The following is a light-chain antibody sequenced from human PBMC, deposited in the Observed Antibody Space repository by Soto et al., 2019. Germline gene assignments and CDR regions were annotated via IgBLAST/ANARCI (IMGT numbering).Light chain of an antibody. J-gene: IGKJ2*01. Sequence: EIVMTQSPATLSVSPGERATLSCRASQSVSSNLAWYQQKPGQAPRLLIYGASTRATGIPARFSGSGSGTEFTLTLSSLQSEDFAVYYCQQYNNWQPYTFGQGTKLEIK. V-gene: IGKV3-15*01. CDR1: QSVSSN. CDR2: GAS. CDR3: QQYNNWQPYT.